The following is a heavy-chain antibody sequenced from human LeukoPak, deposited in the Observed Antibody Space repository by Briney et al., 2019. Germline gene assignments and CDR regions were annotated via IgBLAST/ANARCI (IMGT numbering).Heavy chain of an antibody. D-gene: IGHD4-17*01. J-gene: IGHJ4*02. Sequence: GGSLRLSCAASGFTFSSYAMSWVRQARGKGLEWVSAISGSGGSTYYADSVKGRFTISRDNSKNTLYLQMNSLRAEDTAVYYCAKERFDYGDYRGDYWGQGTLVTVSS. CDR2: ISGSGGST. V-gene: IGHV3-23*01. CDR1: GFTFSSYA. CDR3: AKERFDYGDYRGDY.